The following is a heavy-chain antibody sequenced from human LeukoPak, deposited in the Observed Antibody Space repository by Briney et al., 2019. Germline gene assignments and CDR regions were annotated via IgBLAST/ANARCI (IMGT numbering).Heavy chain of an antibody. CDR3: TTDRGRV. Sequence: GGSLRLSCAASGFTFSNVWMTWVRQAPGKGLEWVGRIKTKTEGGTIDYAAHVRGRFTISRDDSKNTLFLQMNSLKTEDTAVYYCTTDRGRVWGQGTLVTVSS. CDR2: IKTKTEGGTI. V-gene: IGHV3-15*01. D-gene: IGHD3-10*01. J-gene: IGHJ4*02. CDR1: GFTFSNVW.